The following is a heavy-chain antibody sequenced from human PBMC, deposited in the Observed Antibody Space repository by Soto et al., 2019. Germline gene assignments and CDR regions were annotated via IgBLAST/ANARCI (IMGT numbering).Heavy chain of an antibody. V-gene: IGHV3-49*04. CDR3: ARDGDFYGVDV. D-gene: IGHD3-3*01. Sequence: PGGSLRLSCAASGFTFSSYSMNWVRQAPGKGLQWLGYIRGSTYGSTTEYDPSVRGRIIISRDDSKSIGYLQMNSLKSEDTAVYYCARDGDFYGVDVWGQGTTVTVSS. J-gene: IGHJ6*02. CDR1: GFTFSSYS. CDR2: IRGSTYGSTT.